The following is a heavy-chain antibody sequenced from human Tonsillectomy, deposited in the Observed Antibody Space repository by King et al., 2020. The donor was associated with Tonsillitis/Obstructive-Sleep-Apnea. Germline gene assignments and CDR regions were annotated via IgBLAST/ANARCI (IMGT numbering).Heavy chain of an antibody. CDR1: GFTFSSYA. CDR2: ISYDGRNK. V-gene: IGHV3-30*04. CDR3: ARDRCSSTSCAPYWYFAL. J-gene: IGHJ2*01. Sequence: QLVQSGGGVVQPGRSLRLSCAASGFTFSSYAMHWVRQAPGKGLEWVAVISYDGRNKYYADSVKGRFTISRDNSKKTLYLQMNSLRAEDTAVYYCARDRCSSTSCAPYWYFALWGRGALVTVSS. D-gene: IGHD2-2*01.